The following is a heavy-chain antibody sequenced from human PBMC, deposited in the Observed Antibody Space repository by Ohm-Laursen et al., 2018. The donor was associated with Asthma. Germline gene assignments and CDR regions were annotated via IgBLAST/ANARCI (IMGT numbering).Heavy chain of an antibody. CDR2: ISYDGSNK. Sequence: SLRLSCAASGFTFSSYGMHWVRQAPGKGLEWVAVISYDGSNKYYADSVKGRFTISRDNSKNTLYLQMNSLRSEDTAVYYCAREVREGLLWFGELWDWGQGTLVTVSS. J-gene: IGHJ4*02. V-gene: IGHV3-30*03. CDR3: AREVREGLLWFGELWD. D-gene: IGHD3-10*01. CDR1: GFTFSSYG.